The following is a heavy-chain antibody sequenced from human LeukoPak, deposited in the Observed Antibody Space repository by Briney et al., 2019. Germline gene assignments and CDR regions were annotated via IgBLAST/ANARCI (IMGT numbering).Heavy chain of an antibody. CDR2: IIPIFGTA. CDR1: GGTFSSYA. CDR3: ARAPASGSYGYYFDY. Sequence: ASVEVSCKASGGTFSSYAISWVRQAPGQGLEWMGRIIPIFGTANYAQKFQGRVTITTDESTSTAYMELSSLRSEDTAVYYCARAPASGSYGYYFDYWGQGTLVTVSS. V-gene: IGHV1-69*05. D-gene: IGHD1-26*01. J-gene: IGHJ4*02.